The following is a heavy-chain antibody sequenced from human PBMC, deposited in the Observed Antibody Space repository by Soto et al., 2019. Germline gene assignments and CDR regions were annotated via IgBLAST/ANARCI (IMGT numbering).Heavy chain of an antibody. V-gene: IGHV4-59*08. J-gene: IGHJ4*02. CDR3: GGHGPGVVNFDY. D-gene: IGHD3-10*01. Sequence: QVQLQESGPGLVKPSETLSLTCTVSGGSISSYYWSWIRQPPGKGLEWIGYIYYSGSTNYNPSLKGRGPISVEPAKNPVPPEPGPGTRAGHAVFFRGGHGPGVVNFDYWGQGTLVTVSS. CDR1: GGSISSYY. CDR2: IYYSGST.